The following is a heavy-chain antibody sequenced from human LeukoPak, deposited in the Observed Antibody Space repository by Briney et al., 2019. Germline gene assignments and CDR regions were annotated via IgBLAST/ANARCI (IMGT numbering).Heavy chain of an antibody. V-gene: IGHV1-2*02. J-gene: IGHJ6*03. D-gene: IGHD3-22*01. CDR2: INPNSGDT. CDR3: ASDYSDSSGLGYYYYYMDV. Sequence: ASVKVSCKASGYTFTNYYMHWVRQAPGQGLEWMGWINPNSGDTNYAQKFQGRVTMTRHTSISTAYMELSSLRSDDTAVYYCASDYSDSSGLGYYYYYMDVWGKGTTVTVSS. CDR1: GYTFTNYY.